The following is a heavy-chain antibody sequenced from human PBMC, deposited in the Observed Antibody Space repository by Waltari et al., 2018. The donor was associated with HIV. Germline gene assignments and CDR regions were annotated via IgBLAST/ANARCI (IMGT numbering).Heavy chain of an antibody. D-gene: IGHD3-3*01. Sequence: QVQLQQWGAGLLKPSETLSLTCAVYGGSFSGYYWSWIRQPPGKGLEWIGEINHSGSTNYNPSLKSRVTISVDTSKNQFSLKLSSVTAADTAVYYCARAPLRRANYYYGMDVWGQGTTVTVSS. CDR2: INHSGST. J-gene: IGHJ6*02. CDR1: GGSFSGYY. CDR3: ARAPLRRANYYYGMDV. V-gene: IGHV4-34*01.